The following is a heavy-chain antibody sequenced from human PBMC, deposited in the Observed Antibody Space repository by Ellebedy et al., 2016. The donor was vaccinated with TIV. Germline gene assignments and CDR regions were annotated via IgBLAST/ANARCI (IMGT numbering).Heavy chain of an antibody. V-gene: IGHV4-34*01. CDR2: INHSGST. D-gene: IGHD2-15*01. J-gene: IGHJ5*02. CDR3: ARPLGYCSGGSCNNWFDP. CDR1: GGSFSGYY. Sequence: SETLSLXXAVYGGSFSGYYWSWIRQPPGKGLEWIGEINHSGSTNYNPSLKSRVTISVDTSKNQFSLKLSSVTAADTAVYYCARPLGYCSGGSCNNWFDPWGQGTLVTVSS.